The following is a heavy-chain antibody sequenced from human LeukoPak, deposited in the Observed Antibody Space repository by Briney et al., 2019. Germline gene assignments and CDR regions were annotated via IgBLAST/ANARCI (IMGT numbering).Heavy chain of an antibody. Sequence: GGSLRLSCAASGFTFSSYSMNWVRQAPGKGLEWVSYISSSSSTIYYADSVKGRFTISRDNAKNSLYLQMNSLRAEDTAVYYCARVSAYCSGGSCYIDYWGQGTLVTVSS. D-gene: IGHD2-15*01. J-gene: IGHJ4*02. CDR1: GFTFSSYS. CDR3: ARVSAYCSGGSCYIDY. V-gene: IGHV3-48*01. CDR2: ISSSSSTI.